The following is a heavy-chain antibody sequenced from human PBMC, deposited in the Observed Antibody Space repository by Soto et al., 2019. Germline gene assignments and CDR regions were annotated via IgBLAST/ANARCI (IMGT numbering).Heavy chain of an antibody. J-gene: IGHJ4*02. CDR2: ISYDGKQR. V-gene: IGHV3-30*03. CDR1: GVTFKDYG. CDR3: ARAPGGATTFDQ. Sequence: GXSLRLSCVAPGVTFKDYGMHWFRQAPVKGLEWVAVISYDGKQRYYADSVKGRFTISKDKSKRTLFLQMNSLRVDDTAVYYCARAPGGATTFDQWGQGTPVTVS. D-gene: IGHD1-26*01.